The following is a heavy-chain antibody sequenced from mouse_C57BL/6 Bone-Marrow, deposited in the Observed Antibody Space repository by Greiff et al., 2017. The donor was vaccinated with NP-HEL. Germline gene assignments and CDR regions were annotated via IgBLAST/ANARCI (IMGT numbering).Heavy chain of an antibody. V-gene: IGHV5-17*01. CDR2: ISRGSSTI. CDR3: ATYEGDY. CDR1: GFTFSDYG. J-gene: IGHJ2*01. D-gene: IGHD2-3*01. Sequence: EVQLVESGGGLVKPGGSLKLSCAASGFTFSDYGMHWVRQAPEKGLEWVAYISRGSSTIYYADTVKGRFTIARDNAKNTLFLQMTSLRSEDTAMYYCATYEGDYWGKGTTLTVSS.